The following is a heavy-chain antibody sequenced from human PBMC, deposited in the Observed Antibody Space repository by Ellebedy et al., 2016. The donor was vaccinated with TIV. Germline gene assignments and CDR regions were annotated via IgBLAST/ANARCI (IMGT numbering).Heavy chain of an antibody. D-gene: IGHD1-14*01. CDR1: GGSISSSNW. J-gene: IGHJ3*02. CDR2: IYHSGST. Sequence: MPSETLSLTCAVSGGSISSSNWWSWVRQPPGKGLEWIGEIYHSGSTNYNPSLKSQVTISVDKSKNQFPLKLSSVTAADTAVYYCAREVWPQPVSYAFDIWGQGTMVTVSS. CDR3: AREVWPQPVSYAFDI. V-gene: IGHV4-4*02.